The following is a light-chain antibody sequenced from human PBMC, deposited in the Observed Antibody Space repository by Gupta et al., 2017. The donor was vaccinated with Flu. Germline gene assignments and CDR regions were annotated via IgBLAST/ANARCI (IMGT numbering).Light chain of an antibody. CDR3: QQRSNWPGT. Sequence: EIVLTQSPATLSLSPGERATLSCRASQSVSSYLAWYQQKPGQAPRLLIYDASNRATGIPARFSGSGSGTDFTLTISSREPEDFAVYYCQQRSNWPGTFGHGTKVDIK. CDR2: DAS. CDR1: QSVSSY. J-gene: IGKJ3*01. V-gene: IGKV3-11*01.